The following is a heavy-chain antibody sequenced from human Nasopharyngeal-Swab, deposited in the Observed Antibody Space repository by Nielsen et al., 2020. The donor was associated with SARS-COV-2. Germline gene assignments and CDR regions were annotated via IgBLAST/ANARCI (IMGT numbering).Heavy chain of an antibody. D-gene: IGHD2-15*01. Sequence: WILQPPGKGLEWVAVTSYDGSNKYYADSVKGRFTISRDNSKNTLYLQMNSLRAEDTAVYYCARDGPDCSGGSCYSWAYYYYGMDVWGQGTTVTVSS. CDR3: ARDGPDCSGGSCYSWAYYYYGMDV. J-gene: IGHJ6*02. CDR2: TSYDGSNK. V-gene: IGHV3-30*03.